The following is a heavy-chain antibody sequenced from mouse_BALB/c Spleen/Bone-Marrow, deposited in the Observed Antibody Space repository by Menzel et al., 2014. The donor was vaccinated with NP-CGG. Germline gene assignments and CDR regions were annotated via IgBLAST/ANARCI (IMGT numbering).Heavy chain of an antibody. CDR1: GFNIKDTY. Sequence: VQLQQSGAELVKPGASVKLSCTASGFNIKDTYMHWVKQRPEQGLEWIGRIDPANGNTKYDPKFQGKATITADTSSNTAYPQLSSLTSEDTAVYYCARYYYGSSLFDYWGQGTTLTVSS. J-gene: IGHJ2*01. V-gene: IGHV14-3*02. CDR2: IDPANGNT. CDR3: ARYYYGSSLFDY. D-gene: IGHD1-1*01.